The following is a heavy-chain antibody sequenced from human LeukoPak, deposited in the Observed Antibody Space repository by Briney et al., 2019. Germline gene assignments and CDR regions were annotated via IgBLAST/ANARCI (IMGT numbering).Heavy chain of an antibody. CDR1: GFTFSSYA. CDR2: ISGSGGST. D-gene: IGHD3-16*01. Sequence: QPGGSLRLSCAASGFTFSSYAMSWVRQASGKGLEWVSAISGSGGSTYYADSVKGRFTISRDNSKNTLYLQMNSLRAEDTAVYYCANRGLGGGEGFDYWGQGTLVTVSS. J-gene: IGHJ4*02. CDR3: ANRGLGGGEGFDY. V-gene: IGHV3-23*01.